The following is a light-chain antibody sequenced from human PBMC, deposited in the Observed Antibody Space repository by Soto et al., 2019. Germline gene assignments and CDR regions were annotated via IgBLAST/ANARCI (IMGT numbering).Light chain of an antibody. CDR3: QQYNNWPRGA. V-gene: IGKV3-15*01. CDR1: QSVSSS. Sequence: EIVMTQSPATLSVSPGERATLSCRASQSVSSSLSSYQQKPGQAPRLLIYCASTRATGIPARFSGSGSGTDFTLTISSLQSEDFAVYYCQQYNNWPRGAFGPGTQVDIK. J-gene: IGKJ3*01. CDR2: CAS.